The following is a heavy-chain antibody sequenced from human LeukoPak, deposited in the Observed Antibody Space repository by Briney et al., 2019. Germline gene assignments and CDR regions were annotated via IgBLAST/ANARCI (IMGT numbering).Heavy chain of an antibody. D-gene: IGHD6-19*01. Sequence: SETLSLTCTVSGGSISSYYWSWIRQPAGKGLEWIGRIYTSGSTNYNPSLKSRVTMSVDTSKNQFSLKLSSVTAADTAVYYCARWSSGWYPHNYYGMDVWGQGTTVTVSS. V-gene: IGHV4-4*07. CDR2: IYTSGST. CDR3: ARWSSGWYPHNYYGMDV. J-gene: IGHJ6*02. CDR1: GGSISSYY.